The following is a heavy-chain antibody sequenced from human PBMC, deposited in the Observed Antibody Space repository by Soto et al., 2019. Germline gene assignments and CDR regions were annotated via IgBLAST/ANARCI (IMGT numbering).Heavy chain of an antibody. CDR2: IIPDLGIT. D-gene: IGHD3-9*01. Sequence: QVQLVQSGAEVQKPGSSVKVSCETSRDTFNRYTISWVRQAPGQGLEWMGRIIPDLGITSYAQKVQGRVTITADKSTNIVYMELRSLRSEDTAVYYCARDHILTGYRVDYWGQGSLVTVSS. CDR1: RDTFNRYT. J-gene: IGHJ4*02. CDR3: ARDHILTGYRVDY. V-gene: IGHV1-69*08.